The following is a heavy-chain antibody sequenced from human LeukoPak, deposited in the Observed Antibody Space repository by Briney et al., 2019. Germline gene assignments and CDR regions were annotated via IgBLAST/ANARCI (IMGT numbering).Heavy chain of an antibody. D-gene: IGHD5-24*01. V-gene: IGHV3-33*01. CDR2: IWHDGSNG. CDR1: GFTFSNYA. Sequence: PGGSLRFSCAASGFTFSNYAMHWVRQAPGKGLEWVAFIWHDGSNGYHADSVKGRFTISRDNSKNTVYLQINSLRAEDTAVYHCARDGRDGYNFDYWGQGTLVTVSS. CDR3: ARDGRDGYNFDY. J-gene: IGHJ4*02.